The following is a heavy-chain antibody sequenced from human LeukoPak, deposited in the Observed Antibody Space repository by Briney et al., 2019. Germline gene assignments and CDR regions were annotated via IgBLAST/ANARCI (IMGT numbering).Heavy chain of an antibody. CDR1: GFIFSSYG. D-gene: IGHD4/OR15-4a*01. J-gene: IGHJ3*02. Sequence: GGSLRLSCAASGFIFSSYGMHWVRQAPDTGLEWVAFIRYDGSRKYYADSVKGRFTISRDNSKNTVYLQMNSLRAEDTAMYYCAKVSLNMVNDAFDIWGQGTMVSVSS. CDR2: IRYDGSRK. CDR3: AKVSLNMVNDAFDI. V-gene: IGHV3-30*02.